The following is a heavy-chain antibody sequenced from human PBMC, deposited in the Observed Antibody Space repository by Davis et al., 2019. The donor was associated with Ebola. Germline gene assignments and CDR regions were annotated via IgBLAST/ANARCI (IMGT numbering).Heavy chain of an antibody. CDR2: INPNSGGT. J-gene: IGHJ4*02. V-gene: IGHV1-2*06. D-gene: IGHD2-21*02. CDR1: GYTFTGYY. Sequence: AASVKVSCKASGYTFTGYYMHWVRQAPGQGLEWMGRINPNSGGTNYAQKFQGRVTMTRDTSISTAYMELSRLRSDDTAVYYCARATRCGGDCYPDYWGQGTLVTVSS. CDR3: ARATRCGGDCYPDY.